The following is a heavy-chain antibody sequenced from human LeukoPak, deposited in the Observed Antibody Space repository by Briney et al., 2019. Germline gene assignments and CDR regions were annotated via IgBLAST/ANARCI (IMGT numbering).Heavy chain of an antibody. CDR2: IIPIFGTA. CDR1: GGTFSSYA. Sequence: GASVKVSCKASGGTFSSYAISWVRQAPGQGLEWMGGIIPIFGTANYAQKFQGRVTITADESTSTAYMELSSLRSEDTAVYYCARYKDDQNYYCYGMDVWGQGTTVTVSS. V-gene: IGHV1-69*13. D-gene: IGHD1-14*01. CDR3: ARYKDDQNYYCYGMDV. J-gene: IGHJ6*02.